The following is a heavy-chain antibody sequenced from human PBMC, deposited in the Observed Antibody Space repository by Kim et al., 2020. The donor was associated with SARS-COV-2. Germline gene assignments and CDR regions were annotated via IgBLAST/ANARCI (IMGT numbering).Heavy chain of an antibody. CDR1: AVTFSDAW. CDR2: IKRKIDGETT. J-gene: IGHJ3*02. D-gene: IGHD2-2*01. V-gene: IGHV3-15*05. Sequence: GGSLRLSCAASAVTFSDAWMTWVRQAPGKGLEWIGRIKRKIDGETTEYAAPVKGRFTISRDDSKNILWLQMNSLKTEDTAVYYCATDCAGSISCYDAYAMWGQGTTVIVSS. CDR3: ATDCAGSISCYDAYAM.